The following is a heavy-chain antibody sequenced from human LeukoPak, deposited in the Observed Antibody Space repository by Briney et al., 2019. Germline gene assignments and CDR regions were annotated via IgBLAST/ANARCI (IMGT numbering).Heavy chain of an antibody. J-gene: IGHJ3*02. CDR2: ISGGGDVT. D-gene: IGHD6-6*01. CDR1: DFNFITYA. V-gene: IGHV3-23*01. Sequence: GGSLRLSCAASDFNFITYAMSWVRQAPGKGLEWVSTISGGGDVTYYADSVKGLFTISRDNSKNTLYLQMNSLRAEDTAVYYCARIYSSSSSRGAFDIWGQGTMVTVSS. CDR3: ARIYSSSSSRGAFDI.